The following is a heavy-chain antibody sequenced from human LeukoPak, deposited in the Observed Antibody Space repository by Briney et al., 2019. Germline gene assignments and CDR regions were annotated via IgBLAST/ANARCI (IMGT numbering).Heavy chain of an antibody. V-gene: IGHV3-30*04. CDR1: GFTFSSYA. CDR3: AKEGYYYDSSGYRMDYFDY. D-gene: IGHD3-22*01. CDR2: ISYDGSSK. J-gene: IGHJ4*02. Sequence: ARYLRLYCAASGFTFSSYAMHWDRQAQGQELEGMAVISYDGSSKYYADSVKGRFTISRDNSKSTLYLQMNSVRAEDTAVYYCAKEGYYYDSSGYRMDYFDYWGQGTLVTVSS.